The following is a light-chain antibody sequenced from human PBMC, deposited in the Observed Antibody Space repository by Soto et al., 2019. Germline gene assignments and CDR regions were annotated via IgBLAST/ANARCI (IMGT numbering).Light chain of an antibody. J-gene: IGLJ2*01. V-gene: IGLV2-14*01. CDR2: EVS. CDR1: SSDVGSYKD. CDR3: SSYTSSSTLV. Sequence: QSVLTQPRSVSGSPGQSVTISCTGTSSDVGSYKDVSWYQQHPGKAPKLMIYEVSNRPSGVSNRFSGSKSGNTASLTISGLQAEDEADYYCSSYTSSSTLVFGGGTK.